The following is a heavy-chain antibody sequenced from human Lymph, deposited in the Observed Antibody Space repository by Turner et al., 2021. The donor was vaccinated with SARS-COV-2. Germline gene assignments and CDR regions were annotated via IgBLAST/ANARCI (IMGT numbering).Heavy chain of an antibody. V-gene: IGHV4-59*12. Sequence: QVQLQNSGPGRVNPSESRSSTCPHSGCSTRRYYWTCNRQPPGKGLEWLGYNCNSGRNPYNPTLNSRLTISVETSKTQFSLMRTSVTAADTVVYYCARDHVSSGGSHIGDAFDIWGQGTMVTVSS. J-gene: IGHJ3*02. CDR1: GCSTRRYY. D-gene: IGHD1-26*01. CDR3: ARDHVSSGGSHIGDAFDI. CDR2: NCNSGRN.